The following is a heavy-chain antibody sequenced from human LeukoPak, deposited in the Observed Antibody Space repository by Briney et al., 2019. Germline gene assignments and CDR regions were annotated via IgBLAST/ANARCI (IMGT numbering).Heavy chain of an antibody. J-gene: IGHJ4*02. CDR2: INSDGSST. D-gene: IGHD1-26*01. CDR1: GFTFSSYW. Sequence: GGSLRLSCAASGFTFSSYWMHWVRQAPGKGLVWVSRINSDGSSTSYADSVEGRFTISRDNAKNTLYLQMNSLRAEDTAVYYCARANSGSYSYYFDYWGQGTLVTVSS. CDR3: ARANSGSYSYYFDY. V-gene: IGHV3-74*01.